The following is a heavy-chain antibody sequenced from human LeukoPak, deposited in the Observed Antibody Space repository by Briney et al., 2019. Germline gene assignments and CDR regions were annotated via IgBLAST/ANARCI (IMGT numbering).Heavy chain of an antibody. CDR3: ASRGWFWESFLDY. V-gene: IGHV3-74*01. D-gene: IGHD3-10*01. Sequence: GGSLRLSCAASGFTFCTYWMHWVRQAPGKGLVWVSRINPDGSTTSYAESVKGRFTISRANAKNTLYLQMDSRRAEDTAVYYCASRGWFWESFLDYWGQGTVVTVSS. CDR1: GFTFCTYW. J-gene: IGHJ4*02. CDR2: INPDGSTT.